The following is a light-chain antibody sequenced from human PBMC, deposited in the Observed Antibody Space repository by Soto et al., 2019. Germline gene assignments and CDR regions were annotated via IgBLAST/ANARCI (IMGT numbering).Light chain of an antibody. V-gene: IGLV4-69*01. CDR2: LNSAGSH. Sequence: QPVLTQSPSASASLGASVKLTCTLSSGHSSYAIAWHQQHPEKGPRYLMKLNSAGSHSKGDGIPDRFSGSSSGAERHLTISSLQSEDEADYYCQTWGTGIQVFGGGTKVTVL. J-gene: IGLJ2*01. CDR1: SGHSSYA. CDR3: QTWGTGIQV.